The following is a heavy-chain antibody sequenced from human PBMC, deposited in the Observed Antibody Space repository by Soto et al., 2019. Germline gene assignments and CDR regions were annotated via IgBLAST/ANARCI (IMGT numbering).Heavy chain of an antibody. J-gene: IGHJ4*02. CDR3: ARGAEMATITSCYDY. Sequence: PSETLSLTCAVSGVSISSGGYSWSWIRQPPGKGLEWIGYIYHSGSTYYNPSLKSRVTISVDRSKNQFSLKLSSVTAADTAVYYCARGAEMATITSCYDYWGQGTLVTVSS. D-gene: IGHD5-12*01. CDR2: IYHSGST. CDR1: GVSISSGGYS. V-gene: IGHV4-30-2*01.